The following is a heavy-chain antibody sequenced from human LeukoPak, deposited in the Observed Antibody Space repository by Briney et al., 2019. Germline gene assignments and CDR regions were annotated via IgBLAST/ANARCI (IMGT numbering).Heavy chain of an antibody. CDR1: GYTFTSYA. CDR2: INAGNGNT. J-gene: IGHJ6*02. CDR3: ARTGSSGYYYVDYYYGMDV. Sequence: GASVKVSCKASGYTFTSYAMHWVRQAPGQRLEWMGWINAGNGNTKYSQKFRGRVTITRDTSASTAYMELSSLRSEDTAVYYCARTGSSGYYYVDYYYGMDVWGQGTTVTVSS. D-gene: IGHD3-22*01. V-gene: IGHV1-3*01.